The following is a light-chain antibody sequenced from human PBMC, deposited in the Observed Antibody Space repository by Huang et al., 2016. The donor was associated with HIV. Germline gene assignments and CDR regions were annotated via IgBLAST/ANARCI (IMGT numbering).Light chain of an antibody. CDR2: DAS. Sequence: DIQMTQSPSSLSASVGDRVTITCRASQDIRSNLAWFHQTPGKAPKSLIYDASTLQSGIPSKFSGNGYGTDFTLTISSLQPEDIATYYCQQSNTFPLTFGGGTKVEI. J-gene: IGKJ4*01. CDR1: QDIRSN. CDR3: QQSNTFPLT. V-gene: IGKV1-16*02.